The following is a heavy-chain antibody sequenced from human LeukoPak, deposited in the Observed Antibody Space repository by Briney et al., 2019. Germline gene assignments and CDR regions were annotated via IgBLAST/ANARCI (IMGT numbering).Heavy chain of an antibody. CDR3: ARGTPGGLPTPGRLDY. Sequence: SETLSLTCAVSGGSISSGGYSWSWIRQPPGKGQEWIGYIYHSGSTYYNPSLKSRVTISVDRSKNQFSLKLSSVTAADTAVYYCARGTPGGLPTPGRLDYWGQGTLVTVSS. J-gene: IGHJ4*02. CDR2: IYHSGST. CDR1: GGSISSGGYS. V-gene: IGHV4-30-2*01. D-gene: IGHD5/OR15-5a*01.